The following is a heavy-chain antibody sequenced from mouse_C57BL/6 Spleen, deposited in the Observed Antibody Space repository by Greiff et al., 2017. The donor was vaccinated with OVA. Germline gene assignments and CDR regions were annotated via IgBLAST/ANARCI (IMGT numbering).Heavy chain of an antibody. V-gene: IGHV10-1*01. CDR2: IRSKSNNYAT. Sequence: EVQLVESGGGLVQPKGSLKLSCAASGFSFNTYAMNWVRQAPGKGLEWVARIRSKSNNYATYYADSVKDRFTISRDDSESMLYLQMNNLKTEDTAMYYGERQDRYYFDYWGQGTTLTVSS. CDR3: ERQDRYYFDY. J-gene: IGHJ2*01. D-gene: IGHD2-14*01. CDR1: GFSFNTYA.